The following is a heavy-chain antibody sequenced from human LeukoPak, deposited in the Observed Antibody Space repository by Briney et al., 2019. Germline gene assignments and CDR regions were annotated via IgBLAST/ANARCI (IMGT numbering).Heavy chain of an antibody. CDR2: IIPVFGTA. J-gene: IGHJ3*02. Sequence: ASVKVSCKASGATFTTYAIIWVRQAPGQGLEWMGGIIPVFGTANYAQKFQGRVTITADESTSTAYMELSSLRSEDTAVYYCARDPGSIAAAEDAFDIWGQGTMVTVSS. CDR1: GATFTTYA. CDR3: ARDPGSIAAAEDAFDI. D-gene: IGHD6-13*01. V-gene: IGHV1-69*13.